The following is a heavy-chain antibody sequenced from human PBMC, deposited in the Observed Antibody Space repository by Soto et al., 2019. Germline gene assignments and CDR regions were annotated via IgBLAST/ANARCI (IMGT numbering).Heavy chain of an antibody. Sequence: SETLSLTCAVYGGSFSGYYWSWIRQPPGKGLEWIGEIDHSGGTNYNPSLKSRVTISVDTSKNQFSLKMSSVTAADTAVYYCARVGLGDTFDIWGQGTMV. D-gene: IGHD1-26*01. V-gene: IGHV4-34*01. CDR2: IDHSGGT. CDR3: ARVGLGDTFDI. J-gene: IGHJ3*02. CDR1: GGSFSGYY.